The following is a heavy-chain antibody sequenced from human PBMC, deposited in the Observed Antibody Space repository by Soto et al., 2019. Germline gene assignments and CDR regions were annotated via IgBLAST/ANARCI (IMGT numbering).Heavy chain of an antibody. V-gene: IGHV3-30-3*01. D-gene: IGHD3-10*01. CDR3: ARGITMVRGLIIDYFDY. Sequence: GGSLRLSCAASRFTISGHAMHWVRQAPGKGLEWLAVISYDGSNKYYADSVKGRFTISRDNSKNTLYLQMNSLRAEDTAVYYCARGITMVRGLIIDYFDYWGQGTLVTVSS. CDR2: ISYDGSNK. J-gene: IGHJ4*02. CDR1: RFTISGHA.